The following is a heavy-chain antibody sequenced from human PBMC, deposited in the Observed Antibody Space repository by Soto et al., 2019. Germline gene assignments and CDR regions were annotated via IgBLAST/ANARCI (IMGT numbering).Heavy chain of an antibody. CDR3: ARVRYTRGSFDY. D-gene: IGHD1-1*01. CDR1: GYTFTDYG. Sequence: QVQLVQSGAEVKKPGASVKVSCKASGYTFTDYGITWVRQAPGQGLQWMGWINSYTGVTNTAHRFQGRVSMTTDTSTTTASWELSSLRSDDTAVYYCARVRYTRGSFDYWGQGSLVTVSS. J-gene: IGHJ4*02. CDR2: INSYTGVT. V-gene: IGHV1-18*01.